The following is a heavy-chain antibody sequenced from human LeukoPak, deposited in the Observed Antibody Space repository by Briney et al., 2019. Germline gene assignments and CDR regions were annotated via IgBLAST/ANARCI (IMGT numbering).Heavy chain of an antibody. CDR3: ARGWDYDSGGRPTAYVY. Sequence: ASVKVSCKASGGTFSNYAINWVRQAPGQGLEWMGGIIPIFGTANYAQKFQGRVTITADKSTSTVYMELNSLKSEDTAVYYCARGWDYDSGGRPTAYVYWGQGTLVTVSS. CDR1: GGTFSNYA. CDR2: IIPIFGTA. V-gene: IGHV1-69*06. J-gene: IGHJ4*02. D-gene: IGHD3-22*01.